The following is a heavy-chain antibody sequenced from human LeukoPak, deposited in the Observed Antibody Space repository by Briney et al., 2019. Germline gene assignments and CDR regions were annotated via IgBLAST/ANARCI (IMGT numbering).Heavy chain of an antibody. CDR2: MNPNSGNT. Sequence: ASVTVSCKASGYTFTSYDINWVRQATGQGLEWMGWMNPNSGNTGYAQKFQGRLTMTRNTSISTAYMELSSLRSEDTAVYYCARSGGALAAAPDWGQGTLVTVSS. V-gene: IGHV1-8*01. CDR3: ARSGGALAAAPD. D-gene: IGHD6-13*01. J-gene: IGHJ4*02. CDR1: GYTFTSYD.